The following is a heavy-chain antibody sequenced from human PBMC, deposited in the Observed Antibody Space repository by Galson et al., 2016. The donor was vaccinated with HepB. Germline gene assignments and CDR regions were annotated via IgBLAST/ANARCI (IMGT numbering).Heavy chain of an antibody. CDR1: GFNLNSYS. D-gene: IGHD3-9*01. CDR2: ITSSSSLI. CDR3: PRDASSAGYFGGTTDDY. J-gene: IGHJ4*02. Sequence: SLRLSCAVFGFNLNSYSMNWVRQAPGKGLEWVSYITSSSSLIFYADSVKGRFTISRDNAKNSLYLQMNSLRAEDTAVYYCPRDASSAGYFGGTTDDYWGQGTLVTVSS. V-gene: IGHV3-48*04.